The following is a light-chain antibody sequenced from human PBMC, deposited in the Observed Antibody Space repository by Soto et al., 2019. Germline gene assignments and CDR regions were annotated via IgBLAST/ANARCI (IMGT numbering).Light chain of an antibody. CDR2: GNN. V-gene: IGLV1-47*01. Sequence: QSVLTQPPSASGTPGQRVTISCSGSSSNIGSNYVYWYQQLPGTAPKLLIYGNNQRPSGVPDRFSGSKSGTSASLAISGLRSEDEADYYCAAWDDSLSVLYVFGTGTKLTVL. CDR1: SSNIGSNY. J-gene: IGLJ1*01. CDR3: AAWDDSLSVLYV.